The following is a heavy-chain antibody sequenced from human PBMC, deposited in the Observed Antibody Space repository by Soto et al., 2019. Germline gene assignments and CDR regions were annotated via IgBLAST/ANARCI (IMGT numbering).Heavy chain of an antibody. J-gene: IGHJ6*02. CDR1: GASMTSYY. Sequence: SETLSLTCTVSGASMTSYYWTWIRQPPGKGLEWIGYIYYSGGTYYNPSLKSRVTISVDTSKNQFSLKLSSVTAADTAVYYCARGGRRSPGMDVWGQGTKVTVSS. CDR3: ARGGRRSPGMDV. CDR2: IYYSGGT. V-gene: IGHV4-59*12.